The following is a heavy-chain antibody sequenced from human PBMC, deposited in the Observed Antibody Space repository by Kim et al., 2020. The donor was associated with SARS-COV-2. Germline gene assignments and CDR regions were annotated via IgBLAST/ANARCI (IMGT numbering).Heavy chain of an antibody. CDR2: IYYSGST. D-gene: IGHD3-16*01. J-gene: IGHJ4*02. V-gene: IGHV4-31*03. CDR1: GGSISSGGYY. CDR3: ARELSNDYVWGSYYYFDY. Sequence: SETLSLTCTVSGGSISSGGYYWSWIRQHPGKGLEWIGYIYYSGSTYYNPSLKSRVTISVDTSKNQFSLKLSSVTAADTAVYYCARELSNDYVWGSYYYFDYWGQGTLVTVSS.